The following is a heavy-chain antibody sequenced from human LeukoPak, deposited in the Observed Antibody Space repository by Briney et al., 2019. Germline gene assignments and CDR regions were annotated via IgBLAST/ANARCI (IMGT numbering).Heavy chain of an antibody. J-gene: IGHJ6*02. Sequence: ASVKVSCKASGYTFTGYYMHWVRQAPGQGLEWMGWISAYNGNTNYAQKLQGRVTMTTDTSTSTAYMELRSLRSDDTAVYYCARVQFRRQLLLGPYGMDVWGQGTTVTVSS. D-gene: IGHD2-2*01. CDR3: ARVQFRRQLLLGPYGMDV. V-gene: IGHV1-18*04. CDR1: GYTFTGYY. CDR2: ISAYNGNT.